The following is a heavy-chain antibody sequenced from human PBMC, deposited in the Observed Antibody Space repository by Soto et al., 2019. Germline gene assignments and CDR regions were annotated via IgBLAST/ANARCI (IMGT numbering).Heavy chain of an antibody. D-gene: IGHD4-17*01. Sequence: QVQLVESGGGVVQPGRSLRLSCAASGFTFSSYGMHWVRQAPGKGLEWVAVISYDGSNKYYADSVKGRFTISRDNSKNTLYLQMYSLRPDDTAVYYCAKGRRLTIEPFDYWGQGTLVTVSS. CDR1: GFTFSSYG. CDR3: AKGRRLTIEPFDY. V-gene: IGHV3-30*18. CDR2: ISYDGSNK. J-gene: IGHJ4*02.